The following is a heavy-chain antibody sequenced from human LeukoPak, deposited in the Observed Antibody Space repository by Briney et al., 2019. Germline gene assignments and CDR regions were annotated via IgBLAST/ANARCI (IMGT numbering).Heavy chain of an antibody. D-gene: IGHD3-10*01. V-gene: IGHV1-18*01. CDR1: GYTFTSYG. J-gene: IGHJ6*03. CDR2: ISAYNGNT. Sequence: GASVKVSCKASGYTFTSYGISWVRQAPGQGLEWMGWISAYNGNTNYAQKLQGRVTMTTDTSTSTAYMGLRSLRSDDTAVYYCARDGFYYYGSGSYWLHYYYYMDVWGKGTTVTISS. CDR3: ARDGFYYYGSGSYWLHYYYYMDV.